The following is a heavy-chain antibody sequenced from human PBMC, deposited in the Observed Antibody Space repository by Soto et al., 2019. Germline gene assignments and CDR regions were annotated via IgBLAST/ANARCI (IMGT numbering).Heavy chain of an antibody. CDR1: GGSFSGYF. J-gene: IGHJ4*02. CDR2: INHSGST. Sequence: SETLSLTCAVYGGSFSGYFWSWIRQPPGKGLEWIGEINHSGSTDYNPSLKSRVTISVDTSKNQFSLSLSSVTAADTALYYCARGPNFDYWGQGALVTVSS. V-gene: IGHV4-34*01. CDR3: ARGPNFDY.